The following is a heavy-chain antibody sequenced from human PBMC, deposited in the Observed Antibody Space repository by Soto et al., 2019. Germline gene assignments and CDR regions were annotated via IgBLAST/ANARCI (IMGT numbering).Heavy chain of an antibody. CDR2: IYPGDSDT. CDR3: AASIFYYGMDV. V-gene: IGHV5-51*01. CDR1: GYTFTNYW. Sequence: GESLKISCKGSGYTFTNYWIGWVRQMPGKGLEWMGIIYPGDSDTKYNPSFQGQVTISADKSITTTYLRWTSLKASDTAIYYCAASIFYYGMDVWGQGTTVTVSS. J-gene: IGHJ6*02.